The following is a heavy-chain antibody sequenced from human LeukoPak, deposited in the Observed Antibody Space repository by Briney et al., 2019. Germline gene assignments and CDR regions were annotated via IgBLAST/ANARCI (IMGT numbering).Heavy chain of an antibody. CDR3: AGGMGYITDY. J-gene: IGHJ4*02. CDR1: GFTFSDYW. D-gene: IGHD1-1*01. Sequence: PGGSLRLSCVASGFTFSDYWMNWGRQAPGKGLEWVANIKQDGSAKNYVDSVEGRFTISRDNARNSVYLQMNSLRDDDTAVYYCAGGMGYITDYWGQGILVTVSS. V-gene: IGHV3-7*01. CDR2: IKQDGSAK.